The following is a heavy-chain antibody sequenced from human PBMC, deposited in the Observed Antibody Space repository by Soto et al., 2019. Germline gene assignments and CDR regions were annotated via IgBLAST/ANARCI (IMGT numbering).Heavy chain of an antibody. CDR3: ARALHHSALAYEFDG. V-gene: IGHV3-23*01. Sequence: GVSLRLSCAASGFPFRSYAMSWVRQAPGKGLEWVSAISGSGGSTYYADSVKGRFTISRDNSKNTLYLQMNSLRDDDTAVYFCARALHHSALAYEFDGWGQGSRVTVFS. D-gene: IGHD3-3*01. CDR2: ISGSGGST. J-gene: IGHJ4*02. CDR1: GFPFRSYA.